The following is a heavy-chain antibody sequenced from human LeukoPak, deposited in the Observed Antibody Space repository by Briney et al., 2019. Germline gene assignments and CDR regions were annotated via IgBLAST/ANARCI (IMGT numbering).Heavy chain of an antibody. V-gene: IGHV4-34*01. CDR2: INHSGST. Sequence: GTLRPSCAASGFTFSSYGMSWIRQPPGKGLEWIGEINHSGSTKYNPSLKSRVTISVDTSKKQFSLKLSSVTAADTAVYYCARRVGRYFGERAYYYNYMDVWGKGTTVTISS. J-gene: IGHJ6*03. CDR1: GFTFSSYG. D-gene: IGHD3-10*01. CDR3: ARRVGRYFGERAYYYNYMDV.